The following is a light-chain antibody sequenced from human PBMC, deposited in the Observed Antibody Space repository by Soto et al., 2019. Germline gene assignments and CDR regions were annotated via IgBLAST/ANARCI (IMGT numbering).Light chain of an antibody. CDR1: SSHVGGYNH. V-gene: IGLV2-14*01. J-gene: IGLJ2*01. CDR2: AVS. Sequence: QSALTQPASVSGSPGQSITISCTGTSSHVGGYNHVSWYQHSPGKAPKLILFAVSDRPSGVSHRFSGSKSGNTASLTISGLQADDEADYYCCSYTSLSTVVFGGGTKLTVL. CDR3: CSYTSLSTVV.